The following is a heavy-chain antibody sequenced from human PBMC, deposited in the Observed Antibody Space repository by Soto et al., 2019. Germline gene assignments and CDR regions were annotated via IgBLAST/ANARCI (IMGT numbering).Heavy chain of an antibody. CDR2: ISYDGRNK. J-gene: IGHJ6*02. V-gene: IGHV3-30*18. Sequence: QVQLVESGGGGVQPGRSLRLSCAASGFTFSSYGMHWVRQAPGKGLEWVAVISYDGRNKYYVDSVKGRFTISRDNSKNALYLQMSSLRAEDTAVYYCVKDGSSGWPYYYGMDVWGQGTTVTVSS. D-gene: IGHD6-19*01. CDR1: GFTFSSYG. CDR3: VKDGSSGWPYYYGMDV.